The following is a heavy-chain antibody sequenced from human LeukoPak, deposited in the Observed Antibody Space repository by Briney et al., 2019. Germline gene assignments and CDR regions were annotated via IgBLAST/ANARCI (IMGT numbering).Heavy chain of an antibody. CDR1: GFTFNIYA. D-gene: IGHD3-3*01. CDR3: AKVAGEDFWSGYSDY. Sequence: GGSLRLSCAASGFTFNIYAMSWVRQAPGKGLEWVSAISGSGGSTYYADSVKGRFTISRDNSKNTLYLQMNSLRAEDTAVYYCAKVAGEDFWSGYSDYWGQGTLVTVSS. CDR2: ISGSGGST. J-gene: IGHJ4*02. V-gene: IGHV3-23*01.